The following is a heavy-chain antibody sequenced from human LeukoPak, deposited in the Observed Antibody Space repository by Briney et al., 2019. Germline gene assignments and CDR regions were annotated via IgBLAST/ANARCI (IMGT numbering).Heavy chain of an antibody. D-gene: IGHD2-21*02. CDR2: ISSDGSNK. J-gene: IGHJ4*02. V-gene: IGHV3-30*18. Sequence: PGGSLRLSCAASGFAFRTYEMNWVRQAPGKGLEWVAVISSDGSNKFYADSVKGRFTISRDGSKNTLYLQMNSLRPDDTAVYFCAKPQVTANWYYFHYWGQGTLVTVSS. CDR3: AKPQVTANWYYFHY. CDR1: GFAFRTYE.